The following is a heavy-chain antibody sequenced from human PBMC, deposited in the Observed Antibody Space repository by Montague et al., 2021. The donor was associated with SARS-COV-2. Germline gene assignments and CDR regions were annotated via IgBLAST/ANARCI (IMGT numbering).Heavy chain of an antibody. V-gene: IGHV3-30-3*01. D-gene: IGHD2-15*01. CDR3: ARDKDLYCSGGSCYSLDYYDSSGYSLRGYFDY. Sequence: SVRLSCLASGFTFSSYAMHWVRQAPGKGLEWVAVISYDGSNKYYXDSVKGRFTISRDNSKNTLYLQMNSLRAEDTAVYYCARDKDLYCSGGSCYSLDYYDSSGYSLRGYFDYWGQGTLVTVSS. CDR1: GFTFSSYA. CDR2: ISYDGSNK. J-gene: IGHJ4*02.